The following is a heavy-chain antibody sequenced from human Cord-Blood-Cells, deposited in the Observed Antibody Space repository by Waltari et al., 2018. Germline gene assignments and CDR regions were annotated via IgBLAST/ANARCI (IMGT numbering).Heavy chain of an antibody. CDR1: GFTLRSYG. CDR2: IWYDGSNK. V-gene: IGHV3-33*01. Sequence: QVQLVESGGGVVQPGRSLRLSCAASGFTLRSYGLHWVRQAPGKGLRWVAVIWYDGSNKYYADSVKGRFTISRDNSKNTLYLQMNSLRAEDTAVYYCAREWFREYFDYWGQGTLVTVSS. D-gene: IGHD3-10*01. J-gene: IGHJ4*02. CDR3: AREWFREYFDY.